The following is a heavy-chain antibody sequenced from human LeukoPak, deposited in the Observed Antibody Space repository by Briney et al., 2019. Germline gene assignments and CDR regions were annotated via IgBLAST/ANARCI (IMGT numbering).Heavy chain of an antibody. D-gene: IGHD3-22*01. V-gene: IGHV1-46*01. Sequence: ASVKVSCKASGYTFTSYYMHWVRQAPGQGLEWMGIINPSGGSTSYAQKFQGRVTMTRDTSTSTVYMELSSLRSEDTAVYYCARAPLVTMIVVVRKDAFDIWGQGTMVTVSS. CDR2: INPSGGST. J-gene: IGHJ3*02. CDR3: ARAPLVTMIVVVRKDAFDI. CDR1: GYTFTSYY.